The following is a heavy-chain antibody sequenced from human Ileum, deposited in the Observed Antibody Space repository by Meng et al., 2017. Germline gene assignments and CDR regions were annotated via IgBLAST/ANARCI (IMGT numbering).Heavy chain of an antibody. Sequence: QVQPVQPVADVRMSGALANVFCRASGYTFTSYYIHWVRQAPGQGLEWMGWMSPNSGNTGYSQNFQGRVTLTRSTPLRTVYMELSSLQSEDTAVYYCARVVSSGTFGDWFDPWGQGTLVTVSS. D-gene: IGHD3-10*01. CDR1: GYTFTSYY. CDR2: MSPNSGNT. CDR3: ARVVSSGTFGDWFDP. V-gene: IGHV1-8*01. J-gene: IGHJ5*02.